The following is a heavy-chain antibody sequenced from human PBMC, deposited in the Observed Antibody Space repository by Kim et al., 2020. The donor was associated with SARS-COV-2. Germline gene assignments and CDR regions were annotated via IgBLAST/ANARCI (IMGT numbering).Heavy chain of an antibody. D-gene: IGHD5-12*01. CDR1: GFTFSSYA. CDR3: AKDLRVGYSYHYYGMDV. Sequence: GGSLRLSCTASGFTFSSYAVSWVRQAPGKGLEWVSSISGSGGSPDYADSVRGRFTISRDNPRNTLFLQMNSLRAGDTAVYYCAKDLRVGYSYHYYGMDVWGQGTTVTVSS. J-gene: IGHJ6*02. CDR2: ISGSGGSP. V-gene: IGHV3-23*01.